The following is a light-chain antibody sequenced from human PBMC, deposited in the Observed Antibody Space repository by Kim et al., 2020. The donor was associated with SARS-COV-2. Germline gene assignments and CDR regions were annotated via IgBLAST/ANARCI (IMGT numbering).Light chain of an antibody. CDR2: GAS. CDR1: QSLSSRY. J-gene: IGKJ4*01. Sequence: LSAGDRATLSFMPSQSLSSRYLALYPPKPGQAPSLLIYGASRRATGNPSRFRGSGSGTEFPLPLRRLELEDFAMYYCQQYRSPPATLGGDPKLEI. CDR3: QQYRSPPAT. V-gene: IGKV3-20*01.